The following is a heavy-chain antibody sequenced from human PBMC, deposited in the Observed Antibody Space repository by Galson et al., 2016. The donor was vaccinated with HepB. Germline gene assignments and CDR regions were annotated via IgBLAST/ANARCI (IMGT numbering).Heavy chain of an antibody. V-gene: IGHV3-64D*06. J-gene: IGHJ4*02. CDR1: GFNFGSYA. CDR2: ISSNGNNT. CDR3: SGIYNNNFEPYYLNY. Sequence: SLRLSCAASGFNFGSYALHWVRQAPGKGLEYVSAISSNGNNTYYANSVKGRFIISRDDSKNMLYLKMNSLRPEDTAVYYCSGIYNNNFEPYYLNYWGQGALVTVSS. D-gene: IGHD1-1*01.